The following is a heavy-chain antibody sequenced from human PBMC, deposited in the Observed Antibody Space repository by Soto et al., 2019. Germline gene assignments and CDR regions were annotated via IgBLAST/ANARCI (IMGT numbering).Heavy chain of an antibody. D-gene: IGHD2-15*01. V-gene: IGHV1-18*01. CDR2: ISAYNGNT. Sequence: ASVKVSCKASGYTFTSYGISWVRQAPGQGLEWMGWISAYNGNTNYAQKLQGRVTMTTDTSTSTAYMELRSLRSDDTAVYYCARRSRVVVAADYYGMDVWGQGTTVTVSS. CDR1: GYTFTSYG. CDR3: ARRSRVVVAADYYGMDV. J-gene: IGHJ6*02.